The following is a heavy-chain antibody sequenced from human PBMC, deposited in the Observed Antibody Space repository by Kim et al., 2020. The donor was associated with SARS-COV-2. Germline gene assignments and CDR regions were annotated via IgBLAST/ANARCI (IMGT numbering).Heavy chain of an antibody. D-gene: IGHD3-10*01. CDR2: IWYDGSNK. J-gene: IGHJ4*02. V-gene: IGHV3-33*01. Sequence: GGSLRLSCAASGFTFSSYYMHWVRQAPGKGLEWVAVIWYDGSNKYYADSVKGRFTISRDNSKNTLYLQMNSLRAEDTAVYYCARTMVRGVIDDYWGQGTLVTVSS. CDR1: GFTFSSYY. CDR3: ARTMVRGVIDDY.